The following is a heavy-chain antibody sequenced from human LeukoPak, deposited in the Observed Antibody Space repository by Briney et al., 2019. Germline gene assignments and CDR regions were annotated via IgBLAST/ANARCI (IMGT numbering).Heavy chain of an antibody. Sequence: SETLSLTCTVSGNSISTDYYWGWIRQPPGKGPEWIGSMHHSGTTKYNPSLKGRDTISVDKSKNQFSLKLSSVTAADTAVYYCAISRTGFMDVWGKGTTVTVSS. CDR2: MHHSGTT. J-gene: IGHJ6*03. CDR3: AISRTGFMDV. V-gene: IGHV4-38-2*02. CDR1: GNSISTDYY.